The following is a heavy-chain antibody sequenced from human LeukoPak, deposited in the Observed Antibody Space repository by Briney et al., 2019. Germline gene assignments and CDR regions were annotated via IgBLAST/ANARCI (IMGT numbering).Heavy chain of an antibody. CDR3: AIPLRGSSGLDY. V-gene: IGHV3-74*01. D-gene: IGHD6-25*01. J-gene: IGHJ4*02. CDR1: RYTFSRYW. Sequence: GGSLRLSCVASRYTFSRYWMYWVRQAPGKGLVWVSRIRSDGSTTSYADSVKGRFTISRDNAKNTLYLQMNSLRAEDTTVYYCAIPLRGSSGLDYWGQGTPVTVSS. CDR2: IRSDGSTT.